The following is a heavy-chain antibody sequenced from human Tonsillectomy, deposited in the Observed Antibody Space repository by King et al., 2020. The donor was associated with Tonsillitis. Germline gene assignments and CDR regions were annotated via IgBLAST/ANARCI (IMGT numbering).Heavy chain of an antibody. CDR3: ARRDGALDYYYYGMDV. CDR1: GFTFSSYA. J-gene: IGHJ6*02. CDR2: ISFDGSNK. D-gene: IGHD4-17*01. V-gene: IGHV3-30-3*01. Sequence: VQLVESVGGVVQPGRSLRLSCAASGFTFSSYAMHWVRQAPGKGLEWVALISFDGSNKEYADSAKGRFTISIDNSKNRLYLQMNSLRAEDTAVYYCARRDGALDYYYYGMDVWGQGTTVTVSS.